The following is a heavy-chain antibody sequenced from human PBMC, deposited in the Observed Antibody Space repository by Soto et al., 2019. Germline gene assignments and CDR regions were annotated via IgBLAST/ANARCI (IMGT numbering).Heavy chain of an antibody. D-gene: IGHD3-22*01. CDR2: IYYSGST. J-gene: IGHJ3*02. CDR3: ARGYYYDSSGYYYRSDAFDI. CDR1: GGSISSGGYY. Sequence: SETLSLTCTVSGGSISSGGYYWSWIRQHPGKGLEWIGYIYYSGSTYYNPSLKSRVTISVDTSKNQFSLKLSSVTAADTAVYYCARGYYYDSSGYYYRSDAFDIWGQGTMVTVSS. V-gene: IGHV4-31*03.